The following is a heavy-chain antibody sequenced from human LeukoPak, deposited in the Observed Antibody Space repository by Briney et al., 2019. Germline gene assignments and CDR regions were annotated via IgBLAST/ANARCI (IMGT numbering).Heavy chain of an antibody. CDR1: GGSFSGYY. CDR2: INHSGST. Sequence: PSETLSLTCAVYGGSFSGYYWSWIRQPPGKGLEWIGEINHSGSTNYNPSLKSRVTISVDTSKNQFSLKLSSVTAADTAVYYCAKDSQYQLLFNGYFDYWGQGTLVTVSS. V-gene: IGHV4-34*01. J-gene: IGHJ4*02. D-gene: IGHD2-2*01. CDR3: AKDSQYQLLFNGYFDY.